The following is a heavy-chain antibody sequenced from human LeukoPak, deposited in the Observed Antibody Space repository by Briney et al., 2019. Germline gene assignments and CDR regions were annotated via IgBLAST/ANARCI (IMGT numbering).Heavy chain of an antibody. Sequence: SETLSLTCTVSGGSISSYYWSWIRQPPGKGLEWIGYIYYSGSTNYNPSLKSRVTISVDTSKNQFSLKLSSVTAADTAVYYCARLRYFGGPEDYWGQGTLVTVSS. CDR3: ARLRYFGGPEDY. V-gene: IGHV4-59*08. CDR2: IYYSGST. D-gene: IGHD3-9*01. J-gene: IGHJ4*02. CDR1: GGSISSYY.